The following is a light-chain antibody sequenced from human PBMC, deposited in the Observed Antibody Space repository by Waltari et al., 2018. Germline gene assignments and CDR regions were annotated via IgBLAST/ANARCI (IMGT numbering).Light chain of an antibody. CDR1: QRVSRT. CDR2: GAS. Sequence: EIVLTQSPGTLSLSPGERATLSCRASQRVSRTLAWYQQKPGQAPRLLIFGASTRATGIPDRFSGSGSGTYFSLTISRLEPEDFAVYYCQHYVRLPATFGQGTKVEIK. V-gene: IGKV3-20*01. J-gene: IGKJ1*01. CDR3: QHYVRLPAT.